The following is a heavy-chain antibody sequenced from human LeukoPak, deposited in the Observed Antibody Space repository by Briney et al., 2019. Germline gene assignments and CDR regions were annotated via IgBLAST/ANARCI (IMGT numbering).Heavy chain of an antibody. CDR1: GFTSSTYW. D-gene: IGHD2-2*01. CDR2: IRYDGSNK. V-gene: IGHV3-30*02. CDR3: AKDSDCSSTSCYSAEYFQH. Sequence: PGGSLRLSXAASGFTSSTYWLGWVRQSPGKGLEWVAFIRYDGSNKYYADSVKGRFTISRDNSKNTLYLQMNSLRAEDTAVYYCAKDSDCSSTSCYSAEYFQHWGQGTLVTVSS. J-gene: IGHJ1*01.